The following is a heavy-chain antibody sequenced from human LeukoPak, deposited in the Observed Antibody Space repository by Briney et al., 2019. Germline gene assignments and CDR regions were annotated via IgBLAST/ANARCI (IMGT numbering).Heavy chain of an antibody. V-gene: IGHV3-30*04. D-gene: IGHD3-22*01. CDR1: GFIFSNYA. CDR3: ARNFHRRLYDSSGYYPY. CDR2: VLYDGETK. J-gene: IGHJ4*02. Sequence: GGSLRLSCAASGFIFSNYALHWVRQAPGKGLEWVAVVLYDGETKYYADSVKGRFTISRDNSRKTLYLQMNSLRAEDTAVYYCARNFHRRLYDSSGYYPYWRQGTLVTVSS.